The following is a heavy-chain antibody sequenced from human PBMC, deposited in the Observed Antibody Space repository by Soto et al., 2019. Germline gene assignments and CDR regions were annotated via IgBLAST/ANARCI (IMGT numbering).Heavy chain of an antibody. D-gene: IGHD1-26*01. CDR3: ARYSGKYQGPIDY. Sequence: QVQLVESGGGVVQPGRSLRLSCAASGFTFSHYCIHWVRQAPGKGLEWLAVISYDGSNKHYGDSVKGRFTVSRDNSKNTLYLQMNSLRAEDTAVYFCARYSGKYQGPIDYWGQGTLVTVSS. J-gene: IGHJ4*02. CDR2: ISYDGSNK. V-gene: IGHV3-30*03. CDR1: GFTFSHYC.